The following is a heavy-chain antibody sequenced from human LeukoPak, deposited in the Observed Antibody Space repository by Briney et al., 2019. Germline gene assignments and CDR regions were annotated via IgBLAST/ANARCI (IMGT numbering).Heavy chain of an antibody. D-gene: IGHD3/OR15-3a*01. J-gene: IGHJ1*01. CDR1: GYTFTSYG. CDR3: ARDRDCSQTSAEYFQH. CDR2: ISAYNGNT. Sequence: ASVKVSCKASGYTFTSYGISWVRQAPGQGLEWMGWISAYNGNTNYAQKLQGRVTMTTDTSTSTAYMELRSLRSDDTAVYYCARDRDCSQTSAEYFQHWGQGTLVTVSS. V-gene: IGHV1-18*01.